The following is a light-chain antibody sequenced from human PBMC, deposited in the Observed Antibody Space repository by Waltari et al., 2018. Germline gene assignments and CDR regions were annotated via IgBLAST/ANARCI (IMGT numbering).Light chain of an antibody. CDR1: SGHSDYS. V-gene: IGLV4-69*01. CDR3: QTWGTGFVV. Sequence: QLALTQSPSASASLGASVKLTCTLSSGHSDYSIAWHQQQPEKGPRYLMKLDSDGSHTMGDGIPHRFPGSSSGAERYLPISGLQYEDEADYYCQTWGTGFVVFGGGTKLTVL. CDR2: LDSDGSH. J-gene: IGLJ2*01.